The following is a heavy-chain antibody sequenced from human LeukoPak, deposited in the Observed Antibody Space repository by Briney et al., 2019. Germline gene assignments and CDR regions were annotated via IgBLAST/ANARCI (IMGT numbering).Heavy chain of an antibody. CDR2: ITANTRGSIT. V-gene: IGHV3-23*01. D-gene: IGHD2/OR15-2a*01. CDR3: ARGGYFSFDY. CDR1: GFSFSTYD. J-gene: IGHJ4*02. Sequence: GGSLRLSCVTSGFSFSTYDMSWVRQAPGKGLEWVSGITANTRGSITYYADSVKGRFTISRDSSKDTLYLQMNSLRAEDTAVYFCARGGYFSFDYWGQGTLDTVSS.